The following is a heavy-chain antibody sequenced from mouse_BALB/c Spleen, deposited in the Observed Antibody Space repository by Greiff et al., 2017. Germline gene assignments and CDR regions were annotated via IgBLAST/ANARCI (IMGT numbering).Heavy chain of an antibody. CDR1: GYTFTSYW. V-gene: IGHV1S132*01. CDR3: ARSTTVVATDY. CDR2: IFPGTGTT. D-gene: IGHD1-1*01. Sequence: QVQLQQSGAELVKPGASVKLSCKTSGYTFTSYWIQWVKQRPGQGLGWIGEIFPGTGTTYYNEKFKGKATLTIDTSSSTAYMQLSSLTSEDSAVYFCARSTTVVATDYWGQGTTLTVSS. J-gene: IGHJ2*01.